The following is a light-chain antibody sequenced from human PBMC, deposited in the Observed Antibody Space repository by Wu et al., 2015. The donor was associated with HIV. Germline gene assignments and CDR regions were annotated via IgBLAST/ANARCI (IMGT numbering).Light chain of an antibody. J-gene: IGKJ2*01. CDR1: QNINNK. Sequence: IVMTQSPATLSVSPGERVTLSCRASQNINNKLAWYQQKPAQAPRLLIYDASTRATGIPGTFSGSGSETEFTLTINTVQSEDFALYYCHQYSTGPSSFGQGTKLEI. V-gene: IGKV3-15*01. CDR2: DAS. CDR3: HQYSTGPSS.